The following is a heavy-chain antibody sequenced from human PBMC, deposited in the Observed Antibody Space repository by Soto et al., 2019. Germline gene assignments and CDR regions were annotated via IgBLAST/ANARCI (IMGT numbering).Heavy chain of an antibody. CDR1: GGSFTGYY. J-gene: IGHJ4*02. Sequence: SETLSLTCAVYGGSFTGYYWSWIRQPPGKGLEWIGEINQSGNTNYNPSLKSRVTISVDTSKNQLFLNLTSVTAADTAMYYCARHHVRGRTIAGAAEFWGQGTLVTVSS. CDR3: ARHHVRGRTIAGAAEF. V-gene: IGHV4-34*01. D-gene: IGHD6-13*01. CDR2: INQSGNT.